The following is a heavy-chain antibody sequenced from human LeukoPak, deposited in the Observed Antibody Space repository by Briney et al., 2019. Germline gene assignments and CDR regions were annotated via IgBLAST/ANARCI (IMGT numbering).Heavy chain of an antibody. CDR2: INPNSGGT. V-gene: IGHV1-2*02. J-gene: IGHJ4*02. D-gene: IGHD5-24*01. CDR3: ARGWLQLGGY. Sequence: ASVKVSCKASGGTFSSYGISWVRQAPGQGLEWMGWINPNSGGTNYAQKFQGRVTMTRDTSISTAYMELSRLRSDDTAVYYCARGWLQLGGYWGQGTLVTVSS. CDR1: GGTFSSYG.